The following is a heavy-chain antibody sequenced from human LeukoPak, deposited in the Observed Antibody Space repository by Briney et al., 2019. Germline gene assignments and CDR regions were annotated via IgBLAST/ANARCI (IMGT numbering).Heavy chain of an antibody. CDR3: ARGDSSRWSSPVSTTHFYSTMDV. D-gene: IGHD6-13*01. Sequence: ASVKVSCKASGYTFAAYFIHWVRQAPGQGLEWMGRINPNGGDTNYAQKFQGRVTMTGDTSISTAYMELSSLRSDDTAMYYCARGDSSRWSSPVSTTHFYSTMDVWGQGTTVTVSS. J-gene: IGHJ6*02. CDR1: GYTFAAYF. V-gene: IGHV1-2*06. CDR2: INPNGGDT.